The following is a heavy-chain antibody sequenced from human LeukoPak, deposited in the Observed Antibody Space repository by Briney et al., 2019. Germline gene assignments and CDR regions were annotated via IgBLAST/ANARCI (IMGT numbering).Heavy chain of an antibody. Sequence: SETLSLTCTVSGGSFNTYYWIWIRQPPGKGLEYIGYINYSGSTNYNPSLKSRVTISIDTSKNQISLKLGFVTASDSAVYYCERWNYWDRSRAFDIWGPGTMVTVSS. CDR2: INYSGST. V-gene: IGHV4-59*08. J-gene: IGHJ3*02. CDR1: GGSFNTYY. CDR3: ERWNYWDRSRAFDI. D-gene: IGHD3-22*01.